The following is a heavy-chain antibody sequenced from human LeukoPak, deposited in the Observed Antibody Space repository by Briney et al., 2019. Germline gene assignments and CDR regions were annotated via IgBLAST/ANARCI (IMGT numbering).Heavy chain of an antibody. CDR1: GFTFSSYW. J-gene: IGHJ4*02. CDR2: IKQDGSEE. CDR3: ARDGRWMQFAEGGLDY. Sequence: GGSLRLSCAASGFTFSSYWMSWVRQAPGKGLEWVANIKQDGSEEYYVDSVKGRFTISRDNAKNSVYLQMTSLRDEDTAVYYCARDGRWMQFAEGGLDYWGQGTLVIVSS. D-gene: IGHD5-24*01. V-gene: IGHV3-7*01.